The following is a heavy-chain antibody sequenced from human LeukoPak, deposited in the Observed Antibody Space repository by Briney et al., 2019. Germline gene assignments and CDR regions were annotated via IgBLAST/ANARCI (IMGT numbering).Heavy chain of an antibody. V-gene: IGHV3-23*01. CDR1: GFTFSSYA. J-gene: IGHJ3*02. Sequence: PGGSLRLSCAASGFTFSSYAMSWVRQAPGKGLEWVSAISGSGGSTYYADSVKGRFTISRDNSKNTLYLQMNSLRAEDTAVYYCAPLPSFDYAFDIWSQGTMVTVSS. CDR2: ISGSGGST. CDR3: APLPSFDYAFDI. D-gene: IGHD2-2*01.